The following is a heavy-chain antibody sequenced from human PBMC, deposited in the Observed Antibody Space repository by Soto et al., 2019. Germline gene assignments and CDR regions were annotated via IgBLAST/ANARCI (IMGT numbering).Heavy chain of an antibody. V-gene: IGHV4-59*01. J-gene: IGHJ6*02. CDR3: ARGREDYYYYGMDV. Sequence: SETLSLTCNVSGGSISSYYWSWIRQPPGKGLEWIGYIYYSGSTNYNPSLKSRVTISVDTSKNQFSLKLSSVTAADTAVYYCARGREDYYYYGMDVWGQGTTVTVSS. CDR2: IYYSGST. D-gene: IGHD1-26*01. CDR1: GGSISSYY.